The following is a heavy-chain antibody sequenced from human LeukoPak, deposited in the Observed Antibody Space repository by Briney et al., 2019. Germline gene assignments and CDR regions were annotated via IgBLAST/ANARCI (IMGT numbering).Heavy chain of an antibody. CDR1: GYTFTGYY. Sequence: ASVKVSCKASGYTFTGYYIHWVRQAPGQGLEWMGWINTNTGNPTYAQGFTGRFVFSLDTSVSTAYLQISSLKAEDTAVYYCARAHHSSSWSYYYYMDVWGKGTTVTVSS. V-gene: IGHV7-4-1*02. D-gene: IGHD6-13*01. CDR2: INTNTGNP. J-gene: IGHJ6*03. CDR3: ARAHHSSSWSYYYYMDV.